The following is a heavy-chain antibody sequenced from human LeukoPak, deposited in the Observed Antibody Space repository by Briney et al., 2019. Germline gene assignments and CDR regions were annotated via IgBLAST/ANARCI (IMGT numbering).Heavy chain of an antibody. CDR3: ARRRGRIADRPDWFDP. D-gene: IGHD6-6*01. Sequence: ASVKVSCKASGYTFTGYYMHWVRQAPGQGLEWMGWINPNSGGTNYAQKFQGRVTMTRDTSISTAYMELSRLRSDDTAVYYCARRRGRIADRPDWFDPWGQGTLVTVSS. CDR2: INPNSGGT. CDR1: GYTFTGYY. V-gene: IGHV1-2*02. J-gene: IGHJ5*02.